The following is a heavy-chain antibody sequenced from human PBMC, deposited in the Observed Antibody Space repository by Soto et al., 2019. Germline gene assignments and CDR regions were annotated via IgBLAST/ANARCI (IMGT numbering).Heavy chain of an antibody. V-gene: IGHV3-21*01. J-gene: IGHJ6*02. CDR2: ISSSSSYI. D-gene: IGHD3-22*01. CDR3: ARDYYQTWNSYYYGMDV. CDR1: GFTFSSDS. Sequence: GGSLRLSCAASGFTFSSDSMNWVRQAPGKGLEWVSSISSSSSYIYYADSVKGRFTISRDNAKNSLYLQMNSLRAEDTAVYYCARDYYQTWNSYYYGMDVWGQGTTVTVSS.